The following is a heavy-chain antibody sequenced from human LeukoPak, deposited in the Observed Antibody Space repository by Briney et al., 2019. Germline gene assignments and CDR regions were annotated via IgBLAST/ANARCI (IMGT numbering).Heavy chain of an antibody. CDR2: IISIFGTI. CDR3: ARALGGYRNYMDV. J-gene: IGHJ6*03. V-gene: IGHV1-69*08. D-gene: IGHD5-18*01. CDR1: GDTFSTYT. Sequence: SVKVSCKVTGDTFSTYTFNWVRQAPGQGLEWMGRIISIFGTINYAQKFQGRVTITEDKSTRTIYMDLSGLTSEDTAVYYCARALGGYRNYMDVWGKGTTVTVSS.